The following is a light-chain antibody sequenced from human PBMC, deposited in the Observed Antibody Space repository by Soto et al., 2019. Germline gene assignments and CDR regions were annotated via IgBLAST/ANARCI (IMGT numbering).Light chain of an antibody. CDR1: SSNIGNNF. Sequence: QSVLTQPPSVSAAPGQNITISCFGSSSNIGNNFVSWYQHLPGAAPKLLIYDIYKRPSGIPDRFSGYKSGTSATLGITGLQTGDEADYYCGTWDSSLSAVVFGGGTKLTVL. V-gene: IGLV1-51*01. CDR2: DIY. CDR3: GTWDSSLSAVV. J-gene: IGLJ2*01.